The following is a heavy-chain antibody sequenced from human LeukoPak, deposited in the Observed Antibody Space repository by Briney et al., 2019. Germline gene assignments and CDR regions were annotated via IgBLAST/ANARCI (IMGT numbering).Heavy chain of an antibody. CDR1: GFTFDDYA. D-gene: IGHD3-3*01. V-gene: IGHV3-9*01. Sequence: GRSLRLSCAASGFTFDDYAMHWVRQAPGKGLEWVSGISWNSGSIGYVDSVKGRFTISRDNAKNSLYLQMNSLRAEDTALYYCALGIFTNFDYWGQGTLVTVSS. CDR2: ISWNSGSI. J-gene: IGHJ4*02. CDR3: ALGIFTNFDY.